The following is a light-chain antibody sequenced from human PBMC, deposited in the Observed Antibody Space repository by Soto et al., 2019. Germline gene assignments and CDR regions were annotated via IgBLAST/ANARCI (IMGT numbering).Light chain of an antibody. CDR1: HVISNY. Sequence: DLQMTQSPTSLSASVGDTVTITCRASHVISNYLAWFQQKPGKAPKSLIYSASSLQRGVPSNFSGSGSGTEFTLTINSLQLEDSATYYCQQYHSYPLTFGGGTRVEIK. V-gene: IGKV1-16*02. CDR3: QQYHSYPLT. J-gene: IGKJ4*01. CDR2: SAS.